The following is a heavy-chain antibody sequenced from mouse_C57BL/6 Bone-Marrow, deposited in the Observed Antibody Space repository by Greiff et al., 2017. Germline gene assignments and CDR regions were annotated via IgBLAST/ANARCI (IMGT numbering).Heavy chain of an antibody. V-gene: IGHV1-78*01. Sequence: VQLEESDAELVKPGASVKISCKASGYTFTGYTIHWMKQRPEQGLEWIGYIYPSDGGTKYNEKFKGKATLTADKSSSTAYMQLNSLTSEDSAVYFCAKLYSGSWFAYWGQGTLVTVSA. J-gene: IGHJ3*01. D-gene: IGHD1-1*01. CDR1: GYTFTGYT. CDR2: IYPSDGGT. CDR3: AKLYSGSWFAY.